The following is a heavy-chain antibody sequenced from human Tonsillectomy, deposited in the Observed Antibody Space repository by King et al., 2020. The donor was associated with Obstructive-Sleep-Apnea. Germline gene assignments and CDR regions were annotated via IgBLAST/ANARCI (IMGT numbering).Heavy chain of an antibody. CDR3: AKGQYDSNGYYFDH. Sequence: QLVQSGGGLVQPGRSLRLSCAASGFTFDDYAMHWVRQAPGKGLEWVSGISWNSGNIGYADSVKGRFTISRDNAKNSLYLQMSGLRADDTAFYYCAKGQYDSNGYYFDHWGQGALVAVSS. D-gene: IGHD3-22*01. J-gene: IGHJ4*02. CDR1: GFTFDDYA. CDR2: ISWNSGNI. V-gene: IGHV3-9*01.